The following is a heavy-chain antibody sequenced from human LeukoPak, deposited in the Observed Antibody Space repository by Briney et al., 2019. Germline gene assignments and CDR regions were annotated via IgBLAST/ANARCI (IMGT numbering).Heavy chain of an antibody. CDR1: GFSVSSNY. CDR3: ARKGGHDYGDYYFDY. V-gene: IGHV3-53*01. D-gene: IGHD4-17*01. Sequence: GGSLRLSCAASGFSVSSNYISWVRQAPGKGLEWVCVIYSGGTTYYADSVNGRFTISRDNSKNTLYLQMNSLRAEDTAVYYCARKGGHDYGDYYFDYWGQGTLVTVSS. CDR2: IYSGGTT. J-gene: IGHJ4*02.